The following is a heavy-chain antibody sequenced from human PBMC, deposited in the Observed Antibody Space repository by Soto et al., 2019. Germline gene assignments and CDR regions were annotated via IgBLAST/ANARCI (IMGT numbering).Heavy chain of an antibody. D-gene: IGHD2-2*01. CDR2: INPNSGGT. CDR1: GYTFTDYY. V-gene: IGHV1-2*04. J-gene: IGHJ6*02. Sequence: ASVKVSCKASGYTFTDYYMHWVRQAPGQGLEWMGWINPNSGGTNYAQKFQGWVTMTRDTSISTAYMELSRLRSDDTAVYYCARDLRDIVVVPAADGRMDYGMDVWGQGTTVTVSS. CDR3: ARDLRDIVVVPAADGRMDYGMDV.